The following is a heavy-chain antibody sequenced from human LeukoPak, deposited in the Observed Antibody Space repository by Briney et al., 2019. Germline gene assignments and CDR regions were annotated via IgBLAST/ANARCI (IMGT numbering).Heavy chain of an antibody. Sequence: GRSLRLSCEASGFSFSTYWMSWVRQAPGKGLQWVAHIKQDGSDKYYVDSVKGRFTISRDNSKNTLYLQMNSLRAEDTAVYYCAKDRDDGSGTDYFDYWGQGTLVTVSS. D-gene: IGHD3-10*01. CDR3: AKDRDDGSGTDYFDY. J-gene: IGHJ4*02. V-gene: IGHV3-7*03. CDR2: IKQDGSDK. CDR1: GFSFSTYW.